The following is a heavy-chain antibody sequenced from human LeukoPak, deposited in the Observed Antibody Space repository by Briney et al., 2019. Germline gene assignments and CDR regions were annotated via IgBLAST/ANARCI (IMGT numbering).Heavy chain of an antibody. CDR1: AFIFSDHA. J-gene: IGHJ4*02. Sequence: SGGSLRLSCATSAFIFSDHAMYWVRQAPGKGLECLAVISRDGSSKDYADSVRGRFTISRDNSQNTVPLQMNSLRVEDTAVYYCVRDWLLDYWGQGTLVTVSS. CDR3: VRDWLLDY. D-gene: IGHD5-12*01. V-gene: IGHV3-30*04. CDR2: ISRDGSSK.